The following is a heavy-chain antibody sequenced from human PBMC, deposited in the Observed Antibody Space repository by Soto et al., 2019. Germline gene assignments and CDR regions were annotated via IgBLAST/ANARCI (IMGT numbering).Heavy chain of an antibody. CDR2: IYYSGST. CDR3: ARHNYGSGSTYFDY. Sequence: SETLTLTCTVSGGSVSSGSYYWSWIRQPPGKGLEWIGYIYYSGSTNYNPSLKSRVTISVDTSKNQFSLKLNSMTAADTAVYYCARHNYGSGSTYFDYWGQGTLVTVSS. J-gene: IGHJ4*02. CDR1: GGSVSSGSYY. V-gene: IGHV4-61*01. D-gene: IGHD3-10*01.